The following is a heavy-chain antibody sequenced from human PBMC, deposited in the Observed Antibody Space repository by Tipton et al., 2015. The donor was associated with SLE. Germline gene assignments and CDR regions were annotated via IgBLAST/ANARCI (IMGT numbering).Heavy chain of an antibody. CDR3: VRRTRSGAPDC. V-gene: IGHV4-39*07. J-gene: IGHJ4*02. D-gene: IGHD1-1*01. CDR1: GGSISSSNYY. Sequence: TLSLTCTVSGGSISSSNYYWGWIRQPPGKGLEWIGSLSYSGNTYYKSSLKSRVSMSLDMSKNQLSLRLNSVTAADTAVYYCVRRTRSGAPDCWGQGTLVTVSS. CDR2: LSYSGNT.